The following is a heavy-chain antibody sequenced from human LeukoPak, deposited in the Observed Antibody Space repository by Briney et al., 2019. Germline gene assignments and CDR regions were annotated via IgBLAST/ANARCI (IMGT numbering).Heavy chain of an antibody. CDR1: GFTFSGYW. V-gene: IGHV3-7*01. Sequence: GGSLRLSCAASGFTFSGYWMSWVRQAPGKGLEWVANIKEDGSEKYYVDSVKGRFAISRDNAKNSVYLQMNSLRAEDTAVYYCARNNYYDSSGYDYWGQGTLVTVSS. D-gene: IGHD3-22*01. J-gene: IGHJ4*02. CDR2: IKEDGSEK. CDR3: ARNNYYDSSGYDY.